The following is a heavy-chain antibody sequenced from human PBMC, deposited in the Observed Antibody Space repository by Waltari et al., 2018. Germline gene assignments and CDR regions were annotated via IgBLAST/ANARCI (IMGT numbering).Heavy chain of an antibody. D-gene: IGHD3-10*01. CDR1: GFTVSSDA. CDR2: IRVIGGST. CDR3: AQGDTMVRGVIMEYYFDS. Sequence: EVQLWESGGGLVEPGGSLRRSCAAAGFTVSSDAMSGVRQAPGTGLAWFSAIRVIGGSTSSADSVQVRFTISRDHSKTTLYLQMNSLRAEDTAVYYCAQGDTMVRGVIMEYYFDSWGQGTLVTVSS. V-gene: IGHV3-23*01. J-gene: IGHJ4*02.